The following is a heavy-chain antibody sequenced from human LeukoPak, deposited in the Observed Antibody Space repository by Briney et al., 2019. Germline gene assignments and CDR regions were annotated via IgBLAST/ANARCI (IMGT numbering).Heavy chain of an antibody. Sequence: GGSLRLSCAASGFTFSSYAMSWVRQAPGKGLEWVSAISGSGGSTYYADSVKGRFTIPRDNSKNTLYLQMNSLRAEDTAVYYCARPPDTYYYDSSGLFDYWGQGTLVTVSS. CDR2: ISGSGGST. J-gene: IGHJ4*02. CDR3: ARPPDTYYYDSSGLFDY. D-gene: IGHD3-22*01. V-gene: IGHV3-23*01. CDR1: GFTFSSYA.